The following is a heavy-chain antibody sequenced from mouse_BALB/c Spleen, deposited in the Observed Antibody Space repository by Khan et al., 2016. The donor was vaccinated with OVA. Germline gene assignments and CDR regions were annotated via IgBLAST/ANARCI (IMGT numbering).Heavy chain of an antibody. CDR2: IWSAGST. J-gene: IGHJ3*01. V-gene: IGHV2-2*02. CDR1: GFSLNNYS. Sequence: QVQLKQSGPGLVQPSQSLSITCTVSGFSLNNYSVHWVRQSPGKGLEWLGVIWSAGSTDYNAAFISRLTISKDNSRSKVFFKMNSLQPNDTAIYYCARRGKDYGRGALFAYWGQGTLVTVSA. D-gene: IGHD2-4*01. CDR3: ARRGKDYGRGALFAY.